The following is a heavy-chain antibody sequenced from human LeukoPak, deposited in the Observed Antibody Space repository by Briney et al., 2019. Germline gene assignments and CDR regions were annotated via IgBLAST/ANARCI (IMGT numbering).Heavy chain of an antibody. V-gene: IGHV4-39*01. CDR2: IYYTGST. CDR3: GRCYTNEFDY. D-gene: IGHD4-11*01. J-gene: IGHJ4*02. Sequence: PSETLSLTCSVSGVSISTSSYYWGWIRQPPGKGLEWIGTIYYTGSTYYNPSLQSRVTLSVDTSENQFSLKLRSVTAADTAVYHCGRCYTNEFDYWGQGTLVTVSS. CDR1: GVSISTSSYY.